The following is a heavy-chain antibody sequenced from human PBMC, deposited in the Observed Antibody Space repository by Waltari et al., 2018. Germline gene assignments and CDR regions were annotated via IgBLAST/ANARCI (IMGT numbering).Heavy chain of an antibody. CDR2: IKQDGSEK. Sequence: EVQLVESGGGLVQPGGSLRLSCAASGFTFSSYWMSWVRQAPGKGLEWVANIKQDGSEKYYVDSVKGRFTISRDNAKNSLYLQMNSLRAEDTVVYYCARGGVQLWRAFDIWGQGTMVTVSS. J-gene: IGHJ3*02. V-gene: IGHV3-7*01. CDR3: ARGGVQLWRAFDI. CDR1: GFTFSSYW. D-gene: IGHD5-18*01.